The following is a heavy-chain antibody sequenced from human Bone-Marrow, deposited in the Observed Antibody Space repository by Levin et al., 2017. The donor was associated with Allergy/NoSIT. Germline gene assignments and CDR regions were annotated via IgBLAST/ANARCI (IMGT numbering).Heavy chain of an antibody. CDR1: GFAFGDFD. CDR2: INTRSSDT. J-gene: IGHJ4*02. CDR3: ARAERYYDILTGYNSFDY. Sequence: SCAASGFAFGDFDMSWIRQAPGKGLEWISYINTRSSDTKYADSVKGRFTISRDNGDFSLFLQMNSLRAEDTAVYYCARAERYYDILTGYNSFDYWGRGILVTVSS. V-gene: IGHV3-11*05. D-gene: IGHD3-9*01.